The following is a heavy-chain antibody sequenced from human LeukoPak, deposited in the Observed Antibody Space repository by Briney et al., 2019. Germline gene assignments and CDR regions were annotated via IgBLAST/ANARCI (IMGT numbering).Heavy chain of an antibody. CDR3: ARVPILIFSGWYGFDY. D-gene: IGHD6-19*01. CDR2: ISAYNGNT. V-gene: IGHV1-18*01. J-gene: IGHJ4*02. CDR1: GYTFTSYG. Sequence: ASVKVFCKASGYTFTSYGISWVRQAPGQGLEWMGWISAYNGNTNYAQKLQGRVTMTTDTSTSTAYMELRSLRSDDTAVYYCARVPILIFSGWYGFDYWGQGTLVTVSS.